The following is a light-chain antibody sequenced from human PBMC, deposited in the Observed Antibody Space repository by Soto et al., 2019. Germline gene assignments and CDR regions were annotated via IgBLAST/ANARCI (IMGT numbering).Light chain of an antibody. V-gene: IGKV3-20*01. CDR1: QSVSSSF. CDR3: NHYGTWWT. CDR2: GAS. Sequence: EIVLTQSPGTVSLSPGERATLSCRASQSVSSSFLAWYQQKPCQAPRLLISGASSRATGIPDRFSGSESGTDFTSNISKLEPEGFAVYYCNHYGTWWTFGQRTNLEI. J-gene: IGKJ1*01.